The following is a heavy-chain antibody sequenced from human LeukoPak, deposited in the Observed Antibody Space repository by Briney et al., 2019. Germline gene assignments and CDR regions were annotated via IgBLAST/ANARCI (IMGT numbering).Heavy chain of an antibody. J-gene: IGHJ4*02. CDR1: GGPISSSRYY. CDR2: IYYSGST. Sequence: SSETLSLTCTVSGGPISSSRYYWGWIRQPPGKGLEWIVSIYYSGSTYYNPSLKRRVTISVDTSKNQFSLKLSSVTAADTAVYYCARRGDGYNLNYFSWGQGTLVTVSS. CDR3: ARRGDGYNLNYFS. D-gene: IGHD5-24*01. V-gene: IGHV4-39*01.